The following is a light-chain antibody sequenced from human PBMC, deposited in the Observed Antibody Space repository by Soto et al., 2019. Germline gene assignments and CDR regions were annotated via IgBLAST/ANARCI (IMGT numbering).Light chain of an antibody. V-gene: IGLV4-69*01. J-gene: IGLJ3*02. Sequence: QPVLTQSPSASASLGASVKLTCTLSSGHSNYAIAWHQQQPEKGPRYLMKLNSDGSLSKGDGIPDRFSGSSSGAERYLTISSLQSEDEADYYCQTWGTGTPWVFGGGTKLTVL. CDR3: QTWGTGTPWV. CDR2: LNSDGSL. CDR1: SGHSNYA.